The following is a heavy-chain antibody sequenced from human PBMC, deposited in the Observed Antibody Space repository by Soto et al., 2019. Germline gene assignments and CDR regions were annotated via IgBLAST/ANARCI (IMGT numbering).Heavy chain of an antibody. Sequence: LQTLCLPWTVSGGSVNNGSDRWSCIRQPPGKGLEWIGYIYYSGSANDNPYLKSRVTISRDTSKNQFSLKLSSVTAADTAVYYCARDNYYESSGLIDNWGQGTLVTVSS. CDR2: IYYSGSA. D-gene: IGHD3-22*01. CDR3: ARDNYYESSGLIDN. V-gene: IGHV4-61*01. J-gene: IGHJ4*02. CDR1: GGSVNNGSDR.